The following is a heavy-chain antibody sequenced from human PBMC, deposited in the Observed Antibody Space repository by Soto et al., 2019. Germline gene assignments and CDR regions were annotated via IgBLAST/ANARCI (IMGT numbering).Heavy chain of an antibody. CDR3: ARGRGDIVVVVAASYYYYYMDV. D-gene: IGHD2-15*01. Sequence: GASVKPSSEPCVDSFTSYGISWLRQAPGQGLEWMGWISAYNGNTNCAQKLQGRVTMTTDTSTSTAYMELRSLRSDDTAVYYCARGRGDIVVVVAASYYYYYMDVWGKGTTVTVSS. J-gene: IGHJ6*03. V-gene: IGHV1-18*01. CDR1: VDSFTSYG. CDR2: ISAYNGNT.